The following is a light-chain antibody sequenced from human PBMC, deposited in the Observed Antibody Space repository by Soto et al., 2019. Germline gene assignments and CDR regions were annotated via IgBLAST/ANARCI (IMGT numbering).Light chain of an antibody. Sequence: IVMTQTPDSLAVSLGERATTNCKASQSLLYSSNNRNYLAWYQQKSGHPPRLHIYLASTRESGVPDRFSGSGSGTYFTLTINSLQAEDVALYFCQQYYSAPATFGQGTKVEIK. CDR3: QQYYSAPAT. CDR1: QSLLYSSNNRNY. J-gene: IGKJ1*01. V-gene: IGKV4-1*01. CDR2: LAS.